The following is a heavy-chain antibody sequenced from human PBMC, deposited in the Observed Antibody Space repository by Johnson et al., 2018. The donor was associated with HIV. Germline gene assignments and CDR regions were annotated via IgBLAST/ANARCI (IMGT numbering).Heavy chain of an antibody. J-gene: IGHJ3*02. V-gene: IGHV3-66*01. CDR1: GFSFSSYG. D-gene: IGHD6-6*01. Sequence: VQLVESGGRLVQPGGSLRLSCAASGFSFSSYGMNWVRQAPGKGLEWVSVIYSGGSTYYADSVKGRFTISRDNSKNTLYLQMNSLRAEDTAVYYCARSQPEEYSSSSDAFDIWGQGTMVTVSS. CDR3: ARSQPEEYSSSSDAFDI. CDR2: IYSGGST.